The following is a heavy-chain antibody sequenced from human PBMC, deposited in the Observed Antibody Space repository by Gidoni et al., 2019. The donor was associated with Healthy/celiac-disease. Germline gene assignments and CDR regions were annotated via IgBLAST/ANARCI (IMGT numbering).Heavy chain of an antibody. CDR2: ISSNGGST. J-gene: IGHJ3*02. Sequence: EVQLVESGEGLVQPGGSLRLSCAASGFTFSSYAMHWVRQAPGKGLEYVSAISSNGGSTYYADSVKGRFTISSYNSKNTLYLQMGSLRAEDMAVYYCARGLVATVGAPFDIWGQGTMVTVSS. V-gene: IGHV3-64*02. CDR3: ARGLVATVGAPFDI. CDR1: GFTFSSYA. D-gene: IGHD5-12*01.